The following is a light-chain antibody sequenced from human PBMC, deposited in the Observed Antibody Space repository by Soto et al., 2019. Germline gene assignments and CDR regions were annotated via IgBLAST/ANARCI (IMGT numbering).Light chain of an antibody. Sequence: EIVLTQSPGTLSLSPGERATLSCRASQSVISSYLAWYQQKPGQAPRLLIYGTFNRATGIPDRFSGSGSATDFTLTITRLEPEDFAVYYCQQYASSSWTFAQGTKVEI. J-gene: IGKJ1*01. V-gene: IGKV3-20*01. CDR2: GTF. CDR1: QSVISSY. CDR3: QQYASSSWT.